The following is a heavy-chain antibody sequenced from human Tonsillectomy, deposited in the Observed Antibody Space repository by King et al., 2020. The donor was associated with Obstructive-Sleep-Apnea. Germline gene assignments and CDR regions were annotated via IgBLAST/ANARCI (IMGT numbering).Heavy chain of an antibody. Sequence: VQLVESGGGLVQPGGSLRLSCAASGFTFSSYAMSWVRQAPGKGLEWVSAISGSGGSTYYADSVKGRFTISRDNSKNTLDLQMNSLRAEDTAVYYWAKRPFDFWSGYYLSYYYYGMDVWGQGTTVTVSS. CDR2: ISGSGGST. D-gene: IGHD3-3*01. CDR3: AKRPFDFWSGYYLSYYYYGMDV. V-gene: IGHV3-23*04. CDR1: GFTFSSYA. J-gene: IGHJ6*02.